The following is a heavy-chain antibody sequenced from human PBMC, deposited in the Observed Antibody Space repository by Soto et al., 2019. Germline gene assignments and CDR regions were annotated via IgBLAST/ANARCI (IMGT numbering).Heavy chain of an antibody. CDR3: ARGGVSTRTFDY. V-gene: IGHV5-51*01. D-gene: IGHD3-3*01. CDR2: IYPSDSDT. CDR1: GYNFAGYW. Sequence: EVQLVQSGAEVKTPGESLKISCKGSGYNFAGYWIAWVRQMPGKGLELMGIIYPSDSDTRYRPSFQGQVTISADKSISSAYLQWSSLRASDTAMYYCARGGVSTRTFDYWGQGTPVTVSS. J-gene: IGHJ4*02.